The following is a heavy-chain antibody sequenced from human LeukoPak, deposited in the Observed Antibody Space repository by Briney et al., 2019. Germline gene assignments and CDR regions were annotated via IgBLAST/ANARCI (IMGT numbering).Heavy chain of an antibody. V-gene: IGHV3-7*01. D-gene: IGHD3-10*01. CDR2: IKQDGSEK. Sequence: GGSLRLSCAASGFTFSNAWMSWVRQAPGKGLEWVANIKQDGSEKYYVDSVKGRFTISRDNAKNSLYLQMNSLRAEDTAVYYCARGVVPGSREKIYCYYYGMDVWGQGTTVTVSS. CDR3: ARGVVPGSREKIYCYYYGMDV. CDR1: GFTFSNAW. J-gene: IGHJ6*02.